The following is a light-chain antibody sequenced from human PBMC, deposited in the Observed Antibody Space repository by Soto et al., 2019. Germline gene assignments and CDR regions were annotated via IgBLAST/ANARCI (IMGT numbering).Light chain of an antibody. J-gene: IGKJ1*01. CDR1: QSVSSN. V-gene: IGKV3-15*01. Sequence: EIVMTQSPATLSVSPGERATLSCRASQSVSSNLAWYQQKPGQAPRLLIYSASTRATGIPARFSGSGSGTEFTLNISSLQSEDFAVYYCQQHNNWPQTFGQGTKVEIK. CDR2: SAS. CDR3: QQHNNWPQT.